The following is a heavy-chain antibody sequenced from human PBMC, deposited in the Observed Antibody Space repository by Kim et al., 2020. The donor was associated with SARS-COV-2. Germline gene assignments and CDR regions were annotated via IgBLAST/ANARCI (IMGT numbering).Heavy chain of an antibody. V-gene: IGHV4-31*03. CDR1: GGYISSGGYY. D-gene: IGHD6-19*01. CDR3: ARAPGQWLAGGDYWFDP. J-gene: IGHJ5*02. Sequence: SETLSLTCTVSGGYISSGGYYWSWIRQHPGKGLEWIGYIYYSGSTYYNPSLKSRVTISVDTSKNQFSLKLSSVTAADTAVYYCARAPGQWLAGGDYWFDPWGQGTLVTVSS. CDR2: IYYSGST.